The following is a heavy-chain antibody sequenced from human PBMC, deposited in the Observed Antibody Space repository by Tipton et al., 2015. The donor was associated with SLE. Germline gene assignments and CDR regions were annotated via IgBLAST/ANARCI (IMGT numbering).Heavy chain of an antibody. V-gene: IGHV4-59*01. D-gene: IGHD3-10*01. Sequence: LVQSSETLSLTCTVSGGSISSYYWSWIRQPPGKGLEWIGNIYYSGSTNYNPSLKSRVTISVDTSRNQFSLKLSSVTAADTAVYYCVRGGRKDGGSFDHWGQGTLVTVSS. CDR2: IYYSGST. J-gene: IGHJ4*02. CDR3: VRGGRKDGGSFDH. CDR1: GGSISSYY.